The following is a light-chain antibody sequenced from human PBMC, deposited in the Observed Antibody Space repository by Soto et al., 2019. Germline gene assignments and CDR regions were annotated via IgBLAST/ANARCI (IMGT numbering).Light chain of an antibody. CDR1: SSDVGGYNY. Sequence: QSVLTQPASVSASPGQSITISCTGTSSDVGGYNYVSWYTQHPGKVPKLIIYGATNRPSGVSNRFSGSKSGNTASLTISRLQADDEADYYGSSYTTSPLSYVFGTGTKVTVL. CDR2: GAT. V-gene: IGLV2-14*01. J-gene: IGLJ1*01. CDR3: SSYTTSPLSYV.